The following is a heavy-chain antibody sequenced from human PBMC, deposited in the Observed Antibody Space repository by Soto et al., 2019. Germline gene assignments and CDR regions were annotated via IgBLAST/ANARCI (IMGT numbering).Heavy chain of an antibody. CDR2: IYYSGST. Sequence: SETLSLTCTVSGGSISSGGYYWSWTRQHPGKGLEWIGYIYYSGSTYYNPSLKSRVTISVDTSKNQFSLKLSSVTAADTAVYYCARDNGMIVDAFDIWGQGTMVTVSS. V-gene: IGHV4-31*03. CDR3: ARDNGMIVDAFDI. J-gene: IGHJ3*02. CDR1: GGSISSGGYY. D-gene: IGHD3-22*01.